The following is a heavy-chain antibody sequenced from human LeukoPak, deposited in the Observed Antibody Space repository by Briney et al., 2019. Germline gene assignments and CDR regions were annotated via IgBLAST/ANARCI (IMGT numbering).Heavy chain of an antibody. CDR1: GFTFSSYW. V-gene: IGHV3-7*01. D-gene: IGHD6-13*01. Sequence: GGSLRLSCAASGFTFSSYWMSWVRQAPGKGLEWVPNIKQDGSEKYYVDSVKGRFTISRDNAKNSLYLQMNSLRAEDTAVYYCARGDSSSWFYFDYWGQGTLVTVSS. J-gene: IGHJ4*02. CDR2: IKQDGSEK. CDR3: ARGDSSSWFYFDY.